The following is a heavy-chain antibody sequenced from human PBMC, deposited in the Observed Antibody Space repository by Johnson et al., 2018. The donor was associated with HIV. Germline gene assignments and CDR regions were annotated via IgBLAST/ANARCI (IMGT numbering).Heavy chain of an antibody. CDR3: ARRDSGSLSFDI. CDR1: GFTFDDYA. D-gene: IGHD1-26*01. V-gene: IGHV3-9*01. Sequence: VQLVESGGGLVQPGRSLRLSCAASGFTFDDYAMHWVRQAPGKGLEWVSGSSWNSGSIGYADSVKGRFTISRDNAKNSLFLQMNNLRAEDTALYYCARRDSGSLSFDIWGQGTMVTVSS. CDR2: SSWNSGSI. J-gene: IGHJ3*02.